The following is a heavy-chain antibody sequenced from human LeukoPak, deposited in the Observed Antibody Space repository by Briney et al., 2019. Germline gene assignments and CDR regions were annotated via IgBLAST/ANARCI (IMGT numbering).Heavy chain of an antibody. V-gene: IGHV3-74*01. CDR1: GFTFSSYW. Sequence: PGGSLRLSCAASGFTFSSYWMHWVRQAPGKGLVWVSRINTDGSSTSYADSVKGRFTISRDNAKNTLHLQMNSLRAEDTAVYYCARGLGRYYDSSGYYPPSDYWGQGTLVTVSS. D-gene: IGHD3-22*01. CDR3: ARGLGRYYDSSGYYPPSDY. CDR2: INTDGSST. J-gene: IGHJ4*02.